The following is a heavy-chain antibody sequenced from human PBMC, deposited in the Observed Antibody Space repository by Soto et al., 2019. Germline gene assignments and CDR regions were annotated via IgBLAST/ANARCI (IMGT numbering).Heavy chain of an antibody. CDR1: GFTFSSYW. CDR2: INSDGSST. J-gene: IGHJ6*02. V-gene: IGHV3-74*01. D-gene: IGHD3-22*01. CDR3: ARDRVTMIVVNGMDV. Sequence: EVQLVESGGGLVQPGGSLRLSCAASGFTFSSYWMHWVRQAPGKGLVWVSRINSDGSSTSYADSVKGRFTISRDNAKNTLYLLMNSLRAEDTAVYYCARDRVTMIVVNGMDVWGQGTTVTVSS.